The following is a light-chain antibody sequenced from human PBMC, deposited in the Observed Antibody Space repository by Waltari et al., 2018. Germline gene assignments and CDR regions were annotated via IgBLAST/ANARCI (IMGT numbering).Light chain of an antibody. J-gene: IGKJ1*01. V-gene: IGKV2-40*01. CDR3: MQALELPRS. CDR1: QSLVYRDDGNTY. CDR2: EVS. Sequence: DIVMTQTPPSLSVTLGESASISCRSSQSLVYRDDGNTYLEWYRQRPGQSPHLLIYEVSKRASGVPDRFSGSGSDTDFTLKITRVEADDVGIYYCMQALELPRSFGPGTKVEIK.